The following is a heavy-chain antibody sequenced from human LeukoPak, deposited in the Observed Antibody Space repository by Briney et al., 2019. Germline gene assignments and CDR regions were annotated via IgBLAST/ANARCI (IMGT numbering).Heavy chain of an antibody. D-gene: IGHD1-26*01. CDR2: LTGDVAST. CDR3: ARENWEIWT. Sequence: GGSLRLSCAVSGFTVSNYWIHWVRQAPGEGLVWVSRLTGDVASTIYADSVKGRFTTSRDDSKNTVYLQMNYLRADDSGIYYCARENWEIWTWGQGTLVTVSS. V-gene: IGHV3-74*01. J-gene: IGHJ5*02. CDR1: GFTVSNYW.